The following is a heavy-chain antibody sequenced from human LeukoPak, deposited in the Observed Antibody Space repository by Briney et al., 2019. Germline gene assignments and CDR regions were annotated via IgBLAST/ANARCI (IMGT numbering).Heavy chain of an antibody. CDR2: ISGSGGST. CDR1: GFTFSSYG. V-gene: IGHV3-23*01. Sequence: ESGGSLRLSCAASGFTFSSYGMSWVRQAPGKGLEWVSAISGSGGSTYYADSVKGRFTISRDNSKNTLYLQMNSLRAEDTAVYYCAKVWSYYGSGSYYKPEYFDYWGQGTLVTVSS. J-gene: IGHJ4*02. D-gene: IGHD3-10*01. CDR3: AKVWSYYGSGSYYKPEYFDY.